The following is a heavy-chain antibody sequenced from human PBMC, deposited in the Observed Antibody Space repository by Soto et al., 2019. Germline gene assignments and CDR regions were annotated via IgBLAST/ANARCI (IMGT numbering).Heavy chain of an antibody. V-gene: IGHV3-33*01. CDR2: LWYDGSNQ. CDR1: GFSFSSYA. J-gene: IGHJ4*02. CDR3: ARDINDSWSGYLY. Sequence: QVQLVESGGGVVQPVTSLRLSCAASGFSFSSYAMHWVRQAPGKGLEWVAALWYDGSNQNYAESVKGRFTISRDNSKSTVYLQMNSLKAEDTAVYYCARDINDSWSGYLYWGQGTLVTVSS. D-gene: IGHD3-3*01.